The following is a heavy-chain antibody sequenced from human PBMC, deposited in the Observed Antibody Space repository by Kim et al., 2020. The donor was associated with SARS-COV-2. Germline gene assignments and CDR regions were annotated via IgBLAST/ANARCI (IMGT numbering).Heavy chain of an antibody. CDR3: ARDGGITRGIDV. CDR2: MSPLNGKT. CDR1: GYTFTSQG. J-gene: IGHJ6*01. V-gene: IGHV1-18*01. D-gene: IGHD1-7*01. Sequence: ASVKVSCKASGYTFTSQGITWVRQAPGQGPEWMGWMSPLNGKTKFAQKFEGRVVMTRETSTTTVEMELRSLTSDDTAVYYCARDGGITRGIDVWGQGTPVTVSS.